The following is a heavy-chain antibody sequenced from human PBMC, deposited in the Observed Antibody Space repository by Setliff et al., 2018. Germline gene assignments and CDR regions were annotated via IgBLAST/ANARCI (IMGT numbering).Heavy chain of an antibody. CDR3: AKDRSGSYKYFFDH. CDR2: IKQDGSEK. J-gene: IGHJ4*02. V-gene: IGHV3-7*03. D-gene: IGHD1-26*01. CDR1: GFTFSNYW. Sequence: LRLSCAASGFTFSNYWMNWVRQAPGKGLEWVANIKQDGSEKNYVDSVKGRFTISRDNAKNSLYLQMNSLRAEDTAVYYCAKDRSGSYKYFFDHWGQGTLVTVSS.